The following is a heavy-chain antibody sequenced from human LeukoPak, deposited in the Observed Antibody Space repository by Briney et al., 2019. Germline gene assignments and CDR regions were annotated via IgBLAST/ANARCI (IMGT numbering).Heavy chain of an antibody. Sequence: QSGGSLRLSCAASGFTFSSYDMNWVRQAPGKGLEWVSYISSRGGTIYYADSVKGRFTISRDNAKNSLFLQMNSLRADDTAVYYCARDRRFGSSGWYTVDSWGQGTLVTVSS. D-gene: IGHD6-19*01. CDR3: ARDRRFGSSGWYTVDS. CDR2: ISSRGGTI. V-gene: IGHV3-48*03. CDR1: GFTFSSYD. J-gene: IGHJ4*02.